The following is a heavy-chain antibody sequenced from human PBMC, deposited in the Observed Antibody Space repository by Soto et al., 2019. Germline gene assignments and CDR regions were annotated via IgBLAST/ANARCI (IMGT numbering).Heavy chain of an antibody. CDR1: GGTFSSYT. D-gene: IGHD3-22*01. V-gene: IGHV1-69*04. J-gene: IGHJ4*02. CDR3: ARDQNYYDSSGYYPLDY. Sequence: SVKVSCKASGGTFSSYTISWVRQAPGQGLEWMGRIIPILGIANYAQKFQGRVTITADESTSTAYMELSSLRSEDTAVYYCARDQNYYDSSGYYPLDYWGQGTLVTVSS. CDR2: IIPILGIA.